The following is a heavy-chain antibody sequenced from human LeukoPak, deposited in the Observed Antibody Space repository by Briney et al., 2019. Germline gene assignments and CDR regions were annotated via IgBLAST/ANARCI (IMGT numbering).Heavy chain of an antibody. J-gene: IGHJ4*02. CDR3: ARAATVTTFPFDY. Sequence: PAGSLRLSCAASGFTFSDYYMSWIRQAPGKGLEWVSYISSSGSTIYYADSVKGRFTISRDNAKNSLYLQMNSLRAEDTAVYYCARAATVTTFPFDYWGQGTLVTVSS. D-gene: IGHD4-17*01. CDR2: ISSSGSTI. CDR1: GFTFSDYY. V-gene: IGHV3-11*01.